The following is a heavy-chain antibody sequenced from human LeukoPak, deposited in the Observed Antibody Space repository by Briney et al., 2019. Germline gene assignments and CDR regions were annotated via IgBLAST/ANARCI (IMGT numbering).Heavy chain of an antibody. CDR2: ITGGSNTI. D-gene: IGHD2-15*01. CDR3: ARDRMGGSFDY. Sequence: GGSLRLSCAASGFAFSPYAMNWVRQAPGKGLVWVSFITGGSNTIYYADSMKGRFTVSRDNAENSLYLQMNSLSAEDTAVYYCARDRMGGSFDYWGQGTLVTVSS. V-gene: IGHV3-48*01. J-gene: IGHJ4*02. CDR1: GFAFSPYA.